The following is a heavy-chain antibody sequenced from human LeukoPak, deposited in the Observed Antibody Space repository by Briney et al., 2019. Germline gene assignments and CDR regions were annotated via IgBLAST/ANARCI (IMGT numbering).Heavy chain of an antibody. V-gene: IGHV3-48*01. CDR2: ISNSSSTI. CDR1: GFTFTYST. D-gene: IGHD3-22*01. CDR3: ARDWDYYDSSGYVGGTVFDY. Sequence: GGSLRLSCAASGFTFTYSTMNWVRQAPGKGLEWVSYISNSSSTIYYADSVKGRFTISRDNAKNSLYLQMNSLRAEDTAVYYCARDWDYYDSSGYVGGTVFDYWGQGTLVTVSS. J-gene: IGHJ4*02.